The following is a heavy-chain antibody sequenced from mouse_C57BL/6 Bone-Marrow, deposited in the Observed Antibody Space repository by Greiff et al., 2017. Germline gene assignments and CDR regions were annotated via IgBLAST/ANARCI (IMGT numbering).Heavy chain of an antibody. Sequence: QVQLKQSGPGLVQPSQSLSITCTVSGFSLTSYGVHWVRQSPGKGLEWLGVIWSGGSTDHNAAFISRLSISKDNSKSQVFFKMNSLQADDTAIYYCSRNWGDGYLLYLDYWGQGTTLTVSS. CDR2: IWSGGST. J-gene: IGHJ2*01. D-gene: IGHD2-3*01. CDR1: GFSLTSYG. V-gene: IGHV2-2*01. CDR3: SRNWGDGYLLYLDY.